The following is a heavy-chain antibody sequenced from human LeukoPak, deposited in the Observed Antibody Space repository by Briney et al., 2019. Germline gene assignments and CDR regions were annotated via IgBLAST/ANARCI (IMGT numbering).Heavy chain of an antibody. D-gene: IGHD2-2*01. V-gene: IGHV3-33*06. CDR3: AKDWGMGDQLLRIDY. Sequence: GGSLRLSCAASGFTFNTYGMHWVRQAPGKGLEWVAVIWYDGSNKYYADSVRGRFTISRDNSKNTLYLQMNSLRAEDTAVYFCAKDWGMGDQLLRIDYWGQGTLVTVSS. J-gene: IGHJ4*02. CDR1: GFTFNTYG. CDR2: IWYDGSNK.